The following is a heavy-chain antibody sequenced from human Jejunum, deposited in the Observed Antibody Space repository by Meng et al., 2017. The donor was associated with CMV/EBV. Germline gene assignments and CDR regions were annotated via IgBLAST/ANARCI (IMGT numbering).Heavy chain of an antibody. CDR2: IRASGGTS. CDR1: SDYA. J-gene: IGHJ4*02. D-gene: IGHD2-2*01. V-gene: IGHV3-23*01. Sequence: SDYAMYGARQAPGQGLQWVSGIRASGGTSYYADSVKGRFTISRDNSKDTLYLEMNSLRAEDTAIYYCAKARDSSRYCSGTSCPIDCWGQGTLVTVSS. CDR3: AKARDSSRYCSGTSCPIDC.